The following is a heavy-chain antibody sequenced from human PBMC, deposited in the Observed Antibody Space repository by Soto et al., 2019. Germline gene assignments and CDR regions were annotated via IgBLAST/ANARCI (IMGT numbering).Heavy chain of an antibody. J-gene: IGHJ4*02. CDR3: AREGNLGRWLQPLDF. D-gene: IGHD5-12*01. Sequence: SETLSLTCTVSGGSISSYYWSWIRQPPGKGLEWIGYIYYSGSTNYNPSLKSRVTISVDTSKNQFSLRLISVTAADTAKYFCAREGNLGRWLQPLDFWGLGTLVTVSS. V-gene: IGHV4-59*01. CDR1: GGSISSYY. CDR2: IYYSGST.